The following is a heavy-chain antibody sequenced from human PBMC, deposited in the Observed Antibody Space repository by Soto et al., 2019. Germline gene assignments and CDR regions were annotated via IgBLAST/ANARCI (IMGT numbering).Heavy chain of an antibody. Sequence: QVQLVESGGGVVQPGRSLRLSCAASGFTFSSYGMHWVRQAPGKGLEWVAVISYDGSNKYYADSVKGRFTISRDNSKNTLYLQMNSLRAEDTAVYYCEKDSVNYIAARPLGDRAVADSDYWGQGTLVTVSS. J-gene: IGHJ4*02. D-gene: IGHD6-6*01. CDR3: EKDSVNYIAARPLGDRAVADSDY. V-gene: IGHV3-30*18. CDR2: ISYDGSNK. CDR1: GFTFSSYG.